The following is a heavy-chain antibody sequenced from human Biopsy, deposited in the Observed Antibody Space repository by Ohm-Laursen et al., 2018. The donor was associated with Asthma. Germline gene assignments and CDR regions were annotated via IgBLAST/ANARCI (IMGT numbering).Heavy chain of an antibody. Sequence: SQTLSLTCALSGGPLRGYVWAWIRQPPGKGLEWIGEIPQGGATAVNPSLKSRVTISMDPSKSQFYLSLRSMTAADTAVYYCASGPEWSGLDVWGQGTTATVSS. CDR1: GGPLRGYV. D-gene: IGHD1-14*01. CDR3: ASGPEWSGLDV. CDR2: IPQGGAT. J-gene: IGHJ6*02. V-gene: IGHV4-34*01.